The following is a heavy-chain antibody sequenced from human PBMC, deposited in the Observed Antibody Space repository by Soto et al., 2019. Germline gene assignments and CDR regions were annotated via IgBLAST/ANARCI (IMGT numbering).Heavy chain of an antibody. D-gene: IGHD2-21*01. Sequence: PSETLSLTCSVSGASVSSGGYYWNWIRQHPGKGLEWIGYIYYSGTTYYNPYLKSRVTISVDTSKNQFSLKLSSVTAADTAVYYCAASCVGCGGFNYYGMDVWGQGTTVTVSS. CDR1: GASVSSGGYY. V-gene: IGHV4-31*03. CDR3: AASCVGCGGFNYYGMDV. CDR2: IYYSGTT. J-gene: IGHJ6*02.